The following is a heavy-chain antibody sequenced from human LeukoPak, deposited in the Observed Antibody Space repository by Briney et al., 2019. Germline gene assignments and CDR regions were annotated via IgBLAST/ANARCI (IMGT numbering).Heavy chain of an antibody. Sequence: GESLKISRKGSGYSFTSYWIGWVRQMPGKGLEWMGIIYPGDSDTRYSPSFQGQVTISADKSISTAYLQWSSLKASDTAMYYCARSIASSAWTPGVWGQGTLVTVSS. CDR1: GYSFTSYW. D-gene: IGHD6-19*01. CDR2: IYPGDSDT. CDR3: ARSIASSAWTPGV. J-gene: IGHJ4*02. V-gene: IGHV5-51*01.